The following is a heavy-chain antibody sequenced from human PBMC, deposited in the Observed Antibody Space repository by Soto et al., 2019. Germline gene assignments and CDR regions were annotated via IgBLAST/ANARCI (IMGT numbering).Heavy chain of an antibody. V-gene: IGHV3-30*04. CDR1: GFTFSSYA. D-gene: IGHD2-2*01. CDR3: ARDGRHQPRLYFDN. Sequence: GGSLRLSCAASGFTFSSYAMHWVRQAPGKGLEWVAVISYDGSNKYYADSVKGRFTISRDNSKNTLYLQMNSLRAEDTAVDECARDGRHQPRLYFDNWGQGTLVTVSS. CDR2: ISYDGSNK. J-gene: IGHJ4*02.